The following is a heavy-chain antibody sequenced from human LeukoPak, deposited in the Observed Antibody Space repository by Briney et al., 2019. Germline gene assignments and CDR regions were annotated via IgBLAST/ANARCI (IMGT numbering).Heavy chain of an antibody. V-gene: IGHV3-30*18. D-gene: IGHD6-19*01. J-gene: IGHJ4*01. CDR1: GFTFSLYG. Sequence: GRSLRLSCGASGFTFSLYGMHWLRQAPGKGLEWLAVVSFDGKTKYYADSVKGRFTISRDNSKNTLSLQMDSLRAEDTAVYYCTKEPSDDVSCWYFRYWGHGTLITVSS. CDR2: VSFDGKTK. CDR3: TKEPSDDVSCWYFRY.